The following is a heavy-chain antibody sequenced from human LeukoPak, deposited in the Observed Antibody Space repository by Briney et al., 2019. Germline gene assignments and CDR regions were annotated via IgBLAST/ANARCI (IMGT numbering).Heavy chain of an antibody. V-gene: IGHV3-30-3*01. J-gene: IGHJ4*02. CDR2: ISFDANTK. CDR3: ARDRATVTDY. D-gene: IGHD4-17*01. Sequence: GRSLRNSCAASGFTFSTYAMQRVRQPPGKGLERVAVISFDANTKYYADSVKGRFTISRDNSKNTVYLQMNSLRAEDTAVYYCARDRATVTDYWGQGTLVTVSS. CDR1: GFTFSTYA.